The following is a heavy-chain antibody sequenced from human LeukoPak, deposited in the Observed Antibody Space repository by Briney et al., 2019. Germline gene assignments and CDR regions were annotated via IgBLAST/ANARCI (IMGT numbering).Heavy chain of an antibody. V-gene: IGHV4-39*07. Sequence: SETLSLTCTVSGGSISSSSYYWGWIRQPPGKGLEWIGSIYYSGSTYYNPSLKSRVTISVDTSKNQFSLKLSSVTAADTAVYYCARVNYRGWAFFDYWGQGTLVTVSS. J-gene: IGHJ4*02. CDR2: IYYSGST. D-gene: IGHD3-10*01. CDR3: ARVNYRGWAFFDY. CDR1: GGSISSSSYY.